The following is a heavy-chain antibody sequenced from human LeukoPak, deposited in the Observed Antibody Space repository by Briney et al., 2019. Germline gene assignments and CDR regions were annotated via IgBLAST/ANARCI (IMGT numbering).Heavy chain of an antibody. D-gene: IGHD6-19*01. CDR1: GYTFTSYD. CDR2: MNPNSGNT. Sequence: GASVKVSCKASGYTFTSYDINWVRQATRQGLEWMGWMNPNSGNTGYAQKFQGRVTMTRNTSISTAYMELSSLRSEDTAVYYCARLGSSSGWYWGYYYGMDVWGQGTTVTVSS. J-gene: IGHJ6*02. V-gene: IGHV1-8*01. CDR3: ARLGSSSGWYWGYYYGMDV.